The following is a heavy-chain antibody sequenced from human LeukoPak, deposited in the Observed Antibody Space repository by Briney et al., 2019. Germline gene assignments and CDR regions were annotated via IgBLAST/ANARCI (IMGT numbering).Heavy chain of an antibody. CDR3: AREEYYDRTNYYYYGMDV. CDR1: GYTFTSYY. J-gene: IGHJ6*02. CDR2: INPSGGST. V-gene: IGHV1-46*01. Sequence: ASVKVSCKASGYTFTSYYMHWVRQAPGQGLEWMGMINPSGGSTSYAQKFQGRVTMTRDTSTSTVYMELSSLRSEDTTVYYCAREEYYDRTNYYYYGMDVWGQGTTVTVSS. D-gene: IGHD3-22*01.